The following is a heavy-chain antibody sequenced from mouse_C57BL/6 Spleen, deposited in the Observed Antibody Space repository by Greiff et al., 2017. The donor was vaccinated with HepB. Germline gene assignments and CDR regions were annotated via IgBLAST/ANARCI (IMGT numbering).Heavy chain of an antibody. V-gene: IGHV1-26*01. CDR3: ARGYDGFMDY. CDR2: INPNNGGT. D-gene: IGHD2-3*01. CDR1: GYTFTDYY. Sequence: EVQLQQSGPELVKPGASVKISCKASGYTFTDYYMNWVKQSHGKSLEWIGDINPNNGGTSYNQKFKGKATLTVDKSSSTAYMELRSLTSEDSAVYYGARGYDGFMDYWGQGTSVTVSS. J-gene: IGHJ4*01.